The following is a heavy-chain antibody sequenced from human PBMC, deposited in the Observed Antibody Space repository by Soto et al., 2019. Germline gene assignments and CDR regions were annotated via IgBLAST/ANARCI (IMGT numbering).Heavy chain of an antibody. V-gene: IGHV4-31*03. J-gene: IGHJ6*02. D-gene: IGHD2-15*01. CDR2: IYYSGST. CDR3: ARGGLGYCSGGSCYSAELSRYYYGMDV. Sequence: SETLSLTCTVSGGSISSGGYYWSWIRQHPGKGLEWIGYIYYSGSTYYNPSLKSRITISVDTSKNQFSLKLSSVTAADTAVYYCARGGLGYCSGGSCYSAELSRYYYGMDVWGQGTTVPVSS. CDR1: GGSISSGGYY.